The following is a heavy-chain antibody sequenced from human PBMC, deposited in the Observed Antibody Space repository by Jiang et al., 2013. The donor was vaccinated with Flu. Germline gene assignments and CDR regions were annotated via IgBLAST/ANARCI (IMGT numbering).Heavy chain of an antibody. V-gene: IGHV4-61*01. J-gene: IGHJ4*02. D-gene: IGHD3-22*01. CDR3: ASLYDSSAYESAN. CDR1: GASVSSGSHY. CDR2: IYHSGST. Sequence: LLKPSETLSLTCTVSGASVSSGSHYWSWIRQPPGKGLEWLGHIYHSGSTFYNPSLKSRVTISLDTSKNQFSLKLSSVTPADTAVYFCASLYDSSAYESANWGQGTLVSVSP.